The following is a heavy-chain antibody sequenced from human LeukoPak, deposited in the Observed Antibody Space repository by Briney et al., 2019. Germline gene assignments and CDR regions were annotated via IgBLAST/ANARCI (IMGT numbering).Heavy chain of an antibody. CDR1: EFVFSNHA. CDR2: ITSDSSNI. D-gene: IGHD3-22*01. V-gene: IGHV3-21*01. J-gene: IGHJ4*02. CDR3: ARVFWETVNTGYYSDF. Sequence: GGSLRLSCVASEFVFSNHAMIWVRQAPGKGLEWISSITSDSSNIFYANSVRGRFTISRDNANNALHLQMNSLRAEDTAVYYCARVFWETVNTGYYSDFWGPGTLVTVSS.